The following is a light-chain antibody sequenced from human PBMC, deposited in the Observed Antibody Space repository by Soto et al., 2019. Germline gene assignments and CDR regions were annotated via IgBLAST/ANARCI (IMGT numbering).Light chain of an antibody. J-gene: IGKJ3*01. Sequence: IQLTQSPSSLSASIGDRVTITCRASQGISNYLAWYQKKPGKAPKLLIYGAVTLQSGVPSRFSGSGSGTDFTLTISSLQPDDLATYYCQQLNNLPPFTFGPGTKVDLK. V-gene: IGKV1-9*01. CDR3: QQLNNLPPFT. CDR2: GAV. CDR1: QGISNY.